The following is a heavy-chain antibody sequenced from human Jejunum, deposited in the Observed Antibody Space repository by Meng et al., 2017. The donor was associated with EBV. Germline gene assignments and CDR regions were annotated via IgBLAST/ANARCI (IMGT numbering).Heavy chain of an antibody. CDR1: GFIFSDYA. D-gene: IGHD2-21*01. V-gene: IGHV3-30-3*01. CDR3: TREIRGFYSAY. Sequence: VQLVGDGGGVVPPGSALRLSCRSSGFIFSDYAMHWVRQAPGKGLEWVALISYDGSNKYYADSVKGRFTISRDSSKNTLFLQMNSLRTEDTAVYYCTREIRGFYSAYWGQGALVTVSS. CDR2: ISYDGSNK. J-gene: IGHJ4*02.